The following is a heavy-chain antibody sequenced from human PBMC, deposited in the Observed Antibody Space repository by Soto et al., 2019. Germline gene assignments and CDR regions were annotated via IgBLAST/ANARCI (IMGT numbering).Heavy chain of an antibody. V-gene: IGHV1-69*06. CDR1: GCTLTNFINYP. CDR2: IVPNIGTV. Sequence: QVQLVQSGAEVMQPGSSVKVSCKPSGCTLTNFINYPINWVRQSPGQGLEWMGGIVPNIGTVNYAQKFQGRVTMTADKSKGTVYMELSSLRSDDSALYYCARRNTARFLRYFDNWGQGTLVTVSS. D-gene: IGHD6-6*01. CDR3: ARRNTARFLRYFDN. J-gene: IGHJ4*02.